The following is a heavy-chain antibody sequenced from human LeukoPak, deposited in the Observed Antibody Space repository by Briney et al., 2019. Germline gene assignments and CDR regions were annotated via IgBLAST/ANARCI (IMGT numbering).Heavy chain of an antibody. J-gene: IGHJ4*02. V-gene: IGHV3-30*04. CDR1: GFTFSSYA. CDR3: ASLRGYSYGYIGGDY. CDR2: IAHDASNT. Sequence: PGGSLRLSCAASGFTFSSYAMHWVRQAPGKGLEWVTVIAHDASNTIYADSVKGRFTISRDNSKNTLYLQMISLRAEDTAVYYCASLRGYSYGYIGGDYWGQGTLVTVSS. D-gene: IGHD5-18*01.